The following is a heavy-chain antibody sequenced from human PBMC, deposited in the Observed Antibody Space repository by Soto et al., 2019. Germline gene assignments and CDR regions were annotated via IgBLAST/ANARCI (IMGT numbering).Heavy chain of an antibody. CDR3: ARCLNYSHSPPYYYYGMDV. Sequence: QVQLQESGPGLVKPSQTLSLTCTVSGGSISSGDYYWSWIRQPPGKVLEWIGYIYYSGSTYYNPSLQSRVTISVDSSKNQFSLKLSSVTAADTAVYYCARCLNYSHSPPYYYYGMDVWGQGTTVTVSS. J-gene: IGHJ6*02. CDR1: GGSISSGDYY. D-gene: IGHD4-4*01. V-gene: IGHV4-30-4*01. CDR2: IYYSGST.